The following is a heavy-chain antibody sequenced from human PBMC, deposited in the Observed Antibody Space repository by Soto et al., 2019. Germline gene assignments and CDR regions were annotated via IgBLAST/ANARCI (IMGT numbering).Heavy chain of an antibody. CDR2: IIPILGIA. CDR3: ARDGGRIAVAGQFDP. D-gene: IGHD6-19*01. CDR1: GGTFSSYT. V-gene: IGHV1-69*04. Sequence: ASVKVSCKASGGTFSSYTISWVRQAPGQGLEWMGRIIPILGIANYAQKFQGRVTITADKSTSTAYMELSSLRSEDTAVYYCARDGGRIAVAGQFDPWGQGTLVTVSS. J-gene: IGHJ5*02.